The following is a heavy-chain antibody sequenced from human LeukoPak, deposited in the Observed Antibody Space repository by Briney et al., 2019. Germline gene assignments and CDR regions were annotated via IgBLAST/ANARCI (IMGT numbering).Heavy chain of an antibody. J-gene: IGHJ4*02. CDR2: IIPIFGTA. CDR1: GCTFISYA. Sequence: GASVKVSCKASGCTFISYAISWLRQAPGQGLEWMGGIIPIFGTANYAQKFQGRVTITTDESTSTAYMELSSLRSEDTAVYYCARDLGTDGGYWGQGTLVTVSS. V-gene: IGHV1-69*05. CDR3: ARDLGTDGGY. D-gene: IGHD1-14*01.